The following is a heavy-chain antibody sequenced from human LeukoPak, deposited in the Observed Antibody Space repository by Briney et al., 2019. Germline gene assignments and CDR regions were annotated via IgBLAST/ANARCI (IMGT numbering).Heavy chain of an antibody. V-gene: IGHV3-15*01. CDR1: GFTFSSYG. CDR3: TTDLTMVRGVIIKPFGYYYYYMDV. D-gene: IGHD3-10*01. J-gene: IGHJ6*03. CDR2: IKSKTDGGTT. Sequence: PGGSLRLSCAASGFTFSSYGMSWVRQAPGKGLEWVGRIKSKTDGGTTDYAAPVKGRFTISRDDSKNTLYLQMNSLKTEDTAVYYCTTDLTMVRGVIIKPFGYYYYYMDVWGKGTTVTISS.